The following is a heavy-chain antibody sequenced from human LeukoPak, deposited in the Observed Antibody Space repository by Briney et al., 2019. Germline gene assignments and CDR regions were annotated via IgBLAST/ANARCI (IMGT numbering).Heavy chain of an antibody. D-gene: IGHD2-15*01. Sequence: GGSLRLSCAASGFTFSIFGMHWVRQAPGKGLEWVAVIWYDGSTTFYADSVKGRFTISRDNSKNTLYLQMNSLRAEDTAVYYCARTRYCSGGSCYSGLNWFDPWGQGTLVTVSS. CDR3: ARTRYCSGGSCYSGLNWFDP. V-gene: IGHV3-33*01. CDR1: GFTFSIFG. J-gene: IGHJ5*02. CDR2: IWYDGSTT.